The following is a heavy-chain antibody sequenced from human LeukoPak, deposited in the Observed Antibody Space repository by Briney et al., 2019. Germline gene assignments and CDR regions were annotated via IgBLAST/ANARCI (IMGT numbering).Heavy chain of an antibody. D-gene: IGHD6-19*01. CDR3: ATGLKQWLTRRGIKRDY. CDR1: GFIFSNYA. V-gene: IGHV3-23*01. CDR2: ISGSGDTT. J-gene: IGHJ4*02. Sequence: GGSLRLSCATSGFIFSNYAVNWVRQAPGKGLEWVSIISGSGDTTYYADSVKGRFTISRDNSKNTLYLQMNSLRAEDTAVYYCATGLKQWLTRRGIKRDYWGQGTLVTVSS.